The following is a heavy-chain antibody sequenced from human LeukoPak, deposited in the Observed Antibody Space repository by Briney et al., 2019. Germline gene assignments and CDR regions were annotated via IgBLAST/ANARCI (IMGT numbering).Heavy chain of an antibody. CDR2: IYYSGIA. D-gene: IGHD6-19*01. J-gene: IGHJ4*02. CDR3: ARQVNSMAGTHFDV. V-gene: IGHV4-39*01. Sequence: PSETLSLTCTVSIGSIGSSNYYWGWIRQPPGKGLEWIGSIYYSGIAYYNPTLKSRVTISVDASKSHFSLRLSSVTAADTAVYYCARQVNSMAGTHFDVWGLGTLVPVSS. CDR1: IGSIGSSNYY.